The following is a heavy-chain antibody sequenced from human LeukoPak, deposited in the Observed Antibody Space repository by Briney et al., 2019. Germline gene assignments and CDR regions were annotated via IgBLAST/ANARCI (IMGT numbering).Heavy chain of an antibody. D-gene: IGHD3-22*01. CDR2: ISAYNGNT. Sequence: ASVKVSFKASGYTFTRYGISWVRQAPGQGLEWMGWISAYNGNTNYAQRLQGRVTVTTDTSTSTASMELRSLRSDDMAVYYCARADKTFYSDTSGYFYWGQGTLVTVSS. CDR1: GYTFTRYG. V-gene: IGHV1-18*03. J-gene: IGHJ4*02. CDR3: ARADKTFYSDTSGYFY.